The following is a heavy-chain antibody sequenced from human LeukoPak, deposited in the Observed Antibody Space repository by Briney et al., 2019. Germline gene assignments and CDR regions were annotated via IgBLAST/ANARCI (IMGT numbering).Heavy chain of an antibody. CDR3: ARGSAVS. J-gene: IGHJ4*02. Sequence: PGGSLRLSCAASGFTFSSYAMHWVRQAPGKGLEWVAVISYDGSNKYYADSVKGRFTISRDNSKNTLYLQMNSLRAEDTAVYYCARGSAVSWGQGTLVTVSS. D-gene: IGHD4-23*01. V-gene: IGHV3-30*04. CDR2: ISYDGSNK. CDR1: GFTFSSYA.